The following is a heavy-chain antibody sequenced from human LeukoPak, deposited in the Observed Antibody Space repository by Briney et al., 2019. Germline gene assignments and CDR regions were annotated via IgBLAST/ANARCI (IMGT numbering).Heavy chain of an antibody. V-gene: IGHV3-74*01. CDR3: ARDRGSSYGLGIDY. J-gene: IGHJ4*02. Sequence: GGSLRLSCAASGFTFDTCWMHWVRQAPGKGLVWVSRSNSDGSSTSYADSVKGRFTISRDNAKNTLYLQMNSLRAEDTAVYYCARDRGSSYGLGIDYWGQGTMVTVSS. CDR1: GFTFDTCW. CDR2: SNSDGSST. D-gene: IGHD5-18*01.